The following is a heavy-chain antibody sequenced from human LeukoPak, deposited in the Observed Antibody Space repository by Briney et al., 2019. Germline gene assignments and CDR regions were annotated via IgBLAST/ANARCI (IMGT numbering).Heavy chain of an antibody. CDR2: INHSGST. CDR3: ARELLWFGEPLYAFDI. Sequence: SETLSLTCTVSGGSISSYYWSWIRQPPGKGLEWIGEINHSGSTNYNPSLKSRVTISVDTSKNQFSLKLSSVTAADTAVYYCARELLWFGEPLYAFDIWGQGTMVTVSS. D-gene: IGHD3-10*01. CDR1: GGSISSYY. V-gene: IGHV4-34*01. J-gene: IGHJ3*02.